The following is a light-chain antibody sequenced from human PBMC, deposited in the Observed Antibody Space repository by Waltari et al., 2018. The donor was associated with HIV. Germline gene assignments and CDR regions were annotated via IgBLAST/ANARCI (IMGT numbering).Light chain of an antibody. CDR2: EVT. CDR1: SSDVGGYNY. J-gene: IGLJ1*01. V-gene: IGLV2-14*01. Sequence: QSALTQPASVSGSPGQSITISCTGSSSDVGGYNYVSWYQQHPGKAPKLMIYEVTNRPSGVSNRFSGSKSGNTASLAISGLQAEDEADYYCSSYTGSLEVFGTGTKITVL. CDR3: SSYTGSLEV.